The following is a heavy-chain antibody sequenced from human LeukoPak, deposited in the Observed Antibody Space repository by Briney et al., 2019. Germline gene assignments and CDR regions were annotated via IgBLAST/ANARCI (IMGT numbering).Heavy chain of an antibody. CDR1: GFTFSSYS. V-gene: IGHV3-48*01. J-gene: IGHJ4*02. Sequence: GGSLRLSCAASGFTFSSYSMNWVRQAPGKGLEWVSYISSSSSTMYYADSVKGRFTISRDNSKNTLYLQMNSLRAEDTAVYYCAKDRDSGYDDYWGQGTLVTVSS. D-gene: IGHD5-12*01. CDR2: ISSSSSTM. CDR3: AKDRDSGYDDY.